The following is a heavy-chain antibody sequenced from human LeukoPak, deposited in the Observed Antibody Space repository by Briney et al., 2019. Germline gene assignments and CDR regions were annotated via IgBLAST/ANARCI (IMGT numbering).Heavy chain of an antibody. Sequence: PGGSLRLSCAASGFTFSSYEMSWVRQAPGKGREWISYISSSGSAVHYADSVKGRFTVSRDNAKNSVFLQMNSLRAEDTAVYYCVREGRSAGYCSGGSCYYFDYWGQGTLVTVSS. CDR2: ISSSGSAV. CDR3: VREGRSAGYCSGGSCYYFDY. V-gene: IGHV3-48*03. CDR1: GFTFSSYE. D-gene: IGHD2-15*01. J-gene: IGHJ4*02.